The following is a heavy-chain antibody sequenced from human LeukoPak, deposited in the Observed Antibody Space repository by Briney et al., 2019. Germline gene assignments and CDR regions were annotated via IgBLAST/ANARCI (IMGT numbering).Heavy chain of an antibody. V-gene: IGHV4-34*01. CDR2: INHSGST. J-gene: IGHJ6*02. CDR1: GGSFSSYY. D-gene: IGHD3-3*01. Sequence: SETLSLTCAVSGGSFSSYYWSWIHQTPEKGLEWIGEINHSGSTNYNPSLKSRVTISMDASRDQFSLRLSSVTAADTAVYYCARASCRFCGVDVWGQGTTVTVSS. CDR3: ARASCRFCGVDV.